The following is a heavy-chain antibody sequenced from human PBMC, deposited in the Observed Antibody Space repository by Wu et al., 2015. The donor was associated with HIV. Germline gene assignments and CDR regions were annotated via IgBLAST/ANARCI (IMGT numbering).Heavy chain of an antibody. CDR1: GYTFTSYD. V-gene: IGHV1-8*01. CDR2: MNPNSGNA. CDR3: ARDRDGTSDNWFDP. D-gene: IGHD1-1*01. J-gene: IGHJ5*01. Sequence: QVQLVQSGAEVKKPGASVKVSCKASGYTFTSYDINWVRQATGQGLEWMGWMNPNSGNAGYAQKFQGRVTMTRNTSISTAYMELSSLRSDDTAVYYCARDRDGTSDNWFDPWGRGTRGHRLL.